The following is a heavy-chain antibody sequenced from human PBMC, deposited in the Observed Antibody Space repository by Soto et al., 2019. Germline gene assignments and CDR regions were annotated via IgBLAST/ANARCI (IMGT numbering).Heavy chain of an antibody. V-gene: IGHV4-59*01. Sequence: DTLSLACTVSGGSISRYNWSWIRQPPGKGLEWIGYIYYSGSTNYNPSLKSRVTISVDTSKNQFSLKLSSVTAADTAVYYCARVRYGSGSYQFDYWGQGTLVTVSS. D-gene: IGHD3-10*01. CDR3: ARVRYGSGSYQFDY. J-gene: IGHJ4*02. CDR1: GGSISRYN. CDR2: IYYSGST.